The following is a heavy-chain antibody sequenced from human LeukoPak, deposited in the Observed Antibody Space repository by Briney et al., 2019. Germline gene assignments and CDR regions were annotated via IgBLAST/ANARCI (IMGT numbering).Heavy chain of an antibody. CDR1: GFTFSSYA. D-gene: IGHD3-22*01. V-gene: IGHV3-30-3*01. CDR3: ARDGSSSGYYLFDY. CDR2: ISYDGSNK. J-gene: IGHJ4*02. Sequence: GRSLRLPCAASGFTFSSYAMHLVRQAPGKGLEWVAVISYDGSNKYYADSVKGRFTISRDNSKNTLYLQMNSLRAEDTAVYYCARDGSSSGYYLFDYWGQGTLVTVSS.